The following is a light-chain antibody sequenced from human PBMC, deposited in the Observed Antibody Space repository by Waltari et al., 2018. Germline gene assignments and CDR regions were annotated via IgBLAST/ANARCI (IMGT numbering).Light chain of an antibody. CDR1: HHISSY. CDR3: QQNYNPPIT. CDR2: AAS. V-gene: IGKV1-39*01. Sequence: DIQVTQSPSSLSASVGDRVTITCRTSHHISSYVNWYQQRPGKAPKLLIYAASILQNGVPSRFSGSGSQTDFTLTISSLQPEDFATYYCQQNYNPPITFGQGTRLGIK. J-gene: IGKJ5*01.